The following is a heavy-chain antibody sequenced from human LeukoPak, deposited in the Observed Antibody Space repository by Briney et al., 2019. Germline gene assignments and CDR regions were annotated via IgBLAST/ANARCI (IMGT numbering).Heavy chain of an antibody. Sequence: ASVKVSCKASGYTFTSYGISWVRRAPGQGLEWMGWISAYNGNTNYAQKLQGRVTMTTDTSTSTAYMELRSLRSDDTAVYYCAREEDYDILTGYYSVLYYYGMDVWGQGTTVTVSS. CDR1: GYTFTSYG. J-gene: IGHJ6*02. CDR2: ISAYNGNT. CDR3: AREEDYDILTGYYSVLYYYGMDV. V-gene: IGHV1-18*01. D-gene: IGHD3-9*01.